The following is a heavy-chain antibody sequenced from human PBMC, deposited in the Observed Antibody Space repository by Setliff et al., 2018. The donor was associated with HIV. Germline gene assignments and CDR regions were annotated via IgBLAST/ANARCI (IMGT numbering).Heavy chain of an antibody. J-gene: IGHJ1*01. D-gene: IGHD6-13*01. CDR1: GGSIDSTSYY. CDR3: ARVPTSSWYVTTQRTKEYFHH. Sequence: SETLSLTCTASGGSIDSTSYYWGWIRQPPGKVREWIGSIYYSGTTYYNPSLKSRVTISEDTSRNQFSLRLSSVTAADTAIYYCARVPTSSWYVTTQRTKEYFHHWGQGTLVTVSS. V-gene: IGHV4-39*07. CDR2: IYYSGTT.